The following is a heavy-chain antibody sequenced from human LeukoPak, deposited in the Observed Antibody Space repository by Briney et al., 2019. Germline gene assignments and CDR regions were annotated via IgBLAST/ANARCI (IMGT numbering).Heavy chain of an antibody. CDR1: GYTFTTYG. Sequence: ASVKVSCRASGYTFTTYGISWVRQAPGQGLEWMGWISAYNGNTNYAQKLQGRVTMTTDTSTSTAYMGLRSLRSDDTAIYYCARDRGSGYCTGSTCPRGWFDPWGQGALVTVSS. CDR3: ARDRGSGYCTGSTCPRGWFDP. V-gene: IGHV1-18*01. CDR2: ISAYNGNT. D-gene: IGHD2-8*02. J-gene: IGHJ5*02.